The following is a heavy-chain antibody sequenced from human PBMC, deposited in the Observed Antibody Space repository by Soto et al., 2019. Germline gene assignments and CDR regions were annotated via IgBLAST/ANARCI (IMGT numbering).Heavy chain of an antibody. D-gene: IGHD3-3*01. Sequence: AGPTLVNPTQTLTLTCTFSGFSLSTSGMCVSWIRQPPGNALEWLALIDWDDDKYYSTSLKTRLTISKDTSKNQVVLTMTNMDPVDTATYYCARIIYDFWSGYNYYGMDVWGQGTTVTVSS. CDR2: IDWDDDK. J-gene: IGHJ6*02. V-gene: IGHV2-70*01. CDR3: ARIIYDFWSGYNYYGMDV. CDR1: GFSLSTSGMC.